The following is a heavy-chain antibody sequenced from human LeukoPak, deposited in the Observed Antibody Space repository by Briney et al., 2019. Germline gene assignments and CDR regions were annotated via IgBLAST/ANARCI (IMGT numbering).Heavy chain of an antibody. CDR3: ARHKVGSGWAYFDY. J-gene: IGHJ4*02. CDR2: IYYSGST. V-gene: IGHV4-59*08. CDR1: GGSISSYY. Sequence: SETLSLTCTVSGGSISSYYWSWIRQPPGKGLEWIGYIYYSGSTNYNPSLKSRVTMSVDTSKNQFSLKLSSVAAADTAVYYCARHKVGSGWAYFDYWGQGTLVTVSS. D-gene: IGHD6-19*01.